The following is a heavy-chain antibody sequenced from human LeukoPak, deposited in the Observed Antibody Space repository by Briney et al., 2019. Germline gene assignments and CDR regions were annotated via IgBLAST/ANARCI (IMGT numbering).Heavy chain of an antibody. D-gene: IGHD3-22*01. Sequence: SETLSLTCAVSGYFISSGYYWGWIRQPPGKGLEWIGSIYYSGSTYYNPSLKSRVTISVDTSKNQFSLKLSSVTAADTAVYYCARLLIVVVSEYFDLWGRGTLVTVSS. J-gene: IGHJ2*01. V-gene: IGHV4-38-2*01. CDR2: IYYSGST. CDR1: GYFISSGYY. CDR3: ARLLIVVVSEYFDL.